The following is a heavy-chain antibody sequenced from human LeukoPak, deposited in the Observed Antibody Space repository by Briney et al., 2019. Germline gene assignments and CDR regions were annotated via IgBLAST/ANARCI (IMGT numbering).Heavy chain of an antibody. D-gene: IGHD2-15*01. J-gene: IGHJ4*02. Sequence: PGGSLRLSCAASGFTFSSYTMNWVRQAPGKGLEWVSSISGDTIYIYYADSLKGRFTISRDNAKNSLYLQMNSLRAEDTAVYYCATFTTLFEYWGQGTLVTVSS. CDR2: ISGDTIYI. V-gene: IGHV3-21*01. CDR3: ATFTTLFEY. CDR1: GFTFSSYT.